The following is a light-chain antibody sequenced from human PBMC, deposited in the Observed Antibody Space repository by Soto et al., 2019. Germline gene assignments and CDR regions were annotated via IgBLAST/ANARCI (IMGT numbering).Light chain of an antibody. CDR1: QSVNSNY. CDR2: GTS. CDR3: LQYYTSAGP. J-gene: IGKJ1*01. V-gene: IGKV3-20*01. Sequence: EIVLTQSPGILSLSPGERATISCSASQSVNSNYLAWYQQSAGKAPRLLIYGTSNRAIGIPDRFSGSGSVPDFTLTVRSLEPEDSAVYYCLQYYTSAGPFGQGTQVEIK.